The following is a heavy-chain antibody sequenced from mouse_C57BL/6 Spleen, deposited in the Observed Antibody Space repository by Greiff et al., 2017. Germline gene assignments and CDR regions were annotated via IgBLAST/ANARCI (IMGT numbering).Heavy chain of an antibody. CDR1: GYTFTSYW. J-gene: IGHJ3*01. D-gene: IGHD1-1*01. V-gene: IGHV1-55*01. CDR3: AREGYYGSSPWFAY. Sequence: QVQLQQPGAELVKPGASVKMSCKASGYTFTSYWITWVKQRPGQGLEWIGDIYPGSGSTNYNEKFKSKATLTVDTSSSTAYMQLSSLTADDSAVYYCAREGYYGSSPWFAYWGQGTLVTVSA. CDR2: IYPGSGST.